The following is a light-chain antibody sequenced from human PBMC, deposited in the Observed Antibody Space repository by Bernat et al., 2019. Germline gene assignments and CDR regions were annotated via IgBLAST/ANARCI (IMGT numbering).Light chain of an antibody. CDR2: AAS. CDR3: QQYFSTLLT. V-gene: IGKV1-39*01. CDR1: QCIGNY. Sequence: DIQMTQSPSSLSASVGDRVTITCRASQCIGNYLNWYQQEVGKAPRLLISAASTLESGAPSRFSGGGSGTDFTLTISSLQAEDVGVYYCQQYFSTLLTFAQGTRLEIK. J-gene: IGKJ5*01.